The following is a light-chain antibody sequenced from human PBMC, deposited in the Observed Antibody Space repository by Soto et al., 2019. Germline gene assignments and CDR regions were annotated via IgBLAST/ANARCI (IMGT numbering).Light chain of an antibody. CDR1: HSVSSR. V-gene: IGKV3-15*01. J-gene: IGKJ4*01. Sequence: EIVMTQSPATLSVSPGERATLSCRASHSVSSRLAWYQQKPGQAPRLLIYGAYTRATGLPARFSGSGSGTEFTLTISSLQSEDFAVYYCQHYTNWPLTFCRWTKVEIK. CDR2: GAY. CDR3: QHYTNWPLT.